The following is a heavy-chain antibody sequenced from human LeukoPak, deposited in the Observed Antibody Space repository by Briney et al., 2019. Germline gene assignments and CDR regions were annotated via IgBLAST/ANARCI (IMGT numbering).Heavy chain of an antibody. CDR2: IYYSGTT. CDR3: VRDPAGFGELLSYFYHGLDV. J-gene: IGHJ6*02. CDR1: GFTVSSNY. Sequence: GSLRLSCAASGFTVSSNYMSWVRQAPGKGLEWIGFIYYSGTTHYNPSLRSRVSISIDTSKNEFSLKLSSVTAADTAVYYCVRDPAGFGELLSYFYHGLDVWGQGTTVTVSS. V-gene: IGHV4-59*02. D-gene: IGHD3-10*01.